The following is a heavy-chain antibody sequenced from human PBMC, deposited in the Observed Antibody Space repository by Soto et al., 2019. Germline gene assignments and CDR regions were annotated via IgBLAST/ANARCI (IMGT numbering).Heavy chain of an antibody. CDR3: ARLVYDTRLNYMYFDF. Sequence: SETLSLPCAVSGVSISSGNWWTWVRQTPERGLEYIGEIFHDGTANYYPSFERRVAISVDTSKNQFSLKLTSVTAADTAIYFCARLVYDTRLNYMYFDFWGQGALVTVSS. CDR1: GVSISSGNW. D-gene: IGHD2-8*01. J-gene: IGHJ4*02. CDR2: IFHDGTA. V-gene: IGHV4-4*02.